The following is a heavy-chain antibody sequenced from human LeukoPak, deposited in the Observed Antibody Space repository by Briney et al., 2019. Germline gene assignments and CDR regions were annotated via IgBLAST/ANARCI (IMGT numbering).Heavy chain of an antibody. CDR3: AKGYYYDSSGPDYFDY. CDR1: GFTFDDYA. D-gene: IGHD3-22*01. Sequence: GGSLRLSCAASGFTFDDYAMHWVRQAPGKGLEWVSLISGDGGSTYYADSVKGRFTISRDNSKNSLYLQMNSLRTEDTALYYCAKGYYYDSSGPDYFDYWGQGTLVTVSS. V-gene: IGHV3-43*02. J-gene: IGHJ4*02. CDR2: ISGDGGST.